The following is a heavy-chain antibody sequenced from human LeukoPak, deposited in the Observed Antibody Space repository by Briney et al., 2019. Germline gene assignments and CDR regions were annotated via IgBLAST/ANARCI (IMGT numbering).Heavy chain of an antibody. J-gene: IGHJ4*02. Sequence: HPGGSLRLSCAASGFTFNTYAMNWVRQAPGEGLEWVANIKQDGSEKNYVDSVKGRFTISRDNAKTSLYLQMNSLRAEDTAVYYCAREGIAAGGDYWGQGTLVTVSP. V-gene: IGHV3-7*04. CDR1: GFTFNTYA. D-gene: IGHD6-13*01. CDR2: IKQDGSEK. CDR3: AREGIAAGGDY.